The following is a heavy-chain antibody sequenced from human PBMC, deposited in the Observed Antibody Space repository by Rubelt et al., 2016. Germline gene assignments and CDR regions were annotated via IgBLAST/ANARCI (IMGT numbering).Heavy chain of an antibody. J-gene: IGHJ1*01. CDR2: INTNTGNP. V-gene: IGHV7-4-1*02. CDR3: ARAGGATPWTVYFQH. Sequence: AMNWVRQAPGQGLEWMGWINTNTGNPTYAQGFTGRFVFSLDTSVSTAYLQISSLKAEDTAVYYCARAGGATPWTVYFQHWGQGTLVTVSS. D-gene: IGHD1-26*01. CDR1: A.